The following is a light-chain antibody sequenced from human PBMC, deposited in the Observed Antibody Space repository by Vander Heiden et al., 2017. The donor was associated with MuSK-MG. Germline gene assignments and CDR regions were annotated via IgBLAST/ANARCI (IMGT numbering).Light chain of an antibody. CDR3: QQDDSYPFT. J-gene: IGKJ4*01. CDR1: HDIDNG. Sequence: DIQMTQSPSSLSASVGDRVTITCRASHDIDNGVAWFQQKPGKAPKSLISQASNLQKGVPPRFSGRGSGTDFTLTISSLQPEDLATYYCQQDDSYPFTFGGGTKVELK. V-gene: IGKV1-16*01. CDR2: QAS.